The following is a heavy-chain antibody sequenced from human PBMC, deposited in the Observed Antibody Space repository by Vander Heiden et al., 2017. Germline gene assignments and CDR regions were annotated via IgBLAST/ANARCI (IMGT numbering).Heavy chain of an antibody. CDR1: RDSITSAGYY. J-gene: IGHJ2*01. CDR2: IYYTGST. Sequence: QVQLQESGPGLVKPSQTLSLTCSVPRDSITSAGYYWGWIRQHPGKGLEWIGYIYYTGSTYYNPSLKGRVTISLDTSKNQFSLKLSSVTAADTAVYYCARDPTVTTANWYFDLWGRGTLVTVSS. V-gene: IGHV4-31*03. D-gene: IGHD4-17*01. CDR3: ARDPTVTTANWYFDL.